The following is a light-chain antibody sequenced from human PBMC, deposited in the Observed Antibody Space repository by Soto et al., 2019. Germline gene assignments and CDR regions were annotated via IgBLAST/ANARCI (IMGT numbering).Light chain of an antibody. V-gene: IGLV2-8*01. CDR2: EVN. CDR3: SSYAGSNIDYV. J-gene: IGLJ1*01. Sequence: QSVLTQPPSASGSPGQSVTISCTGTSSDVGGYNYVSWYQQHPGKVPKLMIYEVNKRPSGVPDRFSGSKSGNTASLTVSGLQAEDEADYYCSSYAGSNIDYVFGAGTKLTVL. CDR1: SSDVGGYNY.